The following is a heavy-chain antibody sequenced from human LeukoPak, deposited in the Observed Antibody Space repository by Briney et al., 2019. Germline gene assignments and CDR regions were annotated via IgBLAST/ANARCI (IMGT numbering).Heavy chain of an antibody. CDR2: IKPDGTTK. D-gene: IGHD6-13*01. Sequence: GGSLRLSCAASGFPFGSYSMIWVRQAPGKGLEWVANIKPDGTTKFYVDSVKGRFTISRDNALNSLYLQMNSLRAEDTAIYYCARSIPYGTTWYGRSDYWGQGTLVTVSS. CDR3: ARSIPYGTTWYGRSDY. CDR1: GFPFGSYS. V-gene: IGHV3-7*03. J-gene: IGHJ4*02.